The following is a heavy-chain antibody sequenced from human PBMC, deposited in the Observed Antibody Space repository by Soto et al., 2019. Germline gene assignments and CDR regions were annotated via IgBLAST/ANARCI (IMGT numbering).Heavy chain of an antibody. CDR2: IYWNDDK. CDR1: GFSLSTSGVG. J-gene: IGHJ4*02. V-gene: IGHV2-5*01. D-gene: IGHD1-7*01. CDR3: AHSASNWNYEYYFDY. Sequence: QITLKESGPTLVKPTQTLTLTCTFSGFSLSTSGVGVGWIRQPPGKALEWLALIYWNDDKRYSPSLKSRLTITKDTPKTQVVLTMTNTNPVDTATYYCAHSASNWNYEYYFDYWGQGTLVTVSA.